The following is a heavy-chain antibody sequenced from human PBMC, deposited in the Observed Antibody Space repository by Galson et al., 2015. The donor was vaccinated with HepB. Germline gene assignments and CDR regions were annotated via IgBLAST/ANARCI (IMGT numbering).Heavy chain of an antibody. Sequence: SVKVSCKVSGYTLTELSMHWVRQAPGKGLEWMGGFDPEDGETIYAQKFQGRVTMTEDTSTDTAYMELSSLRSEDMAVYYCATDASRGGQLDAFDIWGQGTMVTVSS. D-gene: IGHD6-6*01. CDR3: ATDASRGGQLDAFDI. J-gene: IGHJ3*02. CDR2: FDPEDGET. V-gene: IGHV1-24*01. CDR1: GYTLTELS.